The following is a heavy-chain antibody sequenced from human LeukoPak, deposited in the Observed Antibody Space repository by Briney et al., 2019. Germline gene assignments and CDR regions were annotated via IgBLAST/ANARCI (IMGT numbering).Heavy chain of an antibody. CDR2: ISAYNGNT. D-gene: IGHD3-10*01. Sequence: ASVKVSCKASGYTFTSYGISWVRQAPGQGLEWMGWISAYNGNTNYAQKLQGRVTMTTDTSTSTAYMELRSLRSDDTAVYYCARDLCYGSGSYYLVLLGYYYGMDVWGQGTTVTVSS. CDR1: GYTFTSYG. J-gene: IGHJ6*02. CDR3: ARDLCYGSGSYYLVLLGYYYGMDV. V-gene: IGHV1-18*01.